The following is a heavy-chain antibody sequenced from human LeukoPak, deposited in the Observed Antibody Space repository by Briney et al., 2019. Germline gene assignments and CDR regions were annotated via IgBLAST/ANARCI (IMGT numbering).Heavy chain of an antibody. CDR2: ISGSGGST. D-gene: IGHD3-3*01. V-gene: IGHV3-23*01. J-gene: IGHJ4*02. CDR3: AKDSYDFWSAYYHYFEY. Sequence: PGGSLRLSCAASGFTFTSYAMTWVRQAPGKGLEWVSSISGSGGSTYYADSMKGRFAISRDNSKSTLSLQMISLGAEDTAVYYCAKDSYDFWSAYYHYFEYWGQGTLVPVSS. CDR1: GFTFTSYA.